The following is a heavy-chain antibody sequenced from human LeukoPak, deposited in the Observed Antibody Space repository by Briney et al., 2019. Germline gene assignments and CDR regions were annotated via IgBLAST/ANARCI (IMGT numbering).Heavy chain of an antibody. J-gene: IGHJ4*02. D-gene: IGHD5-24*01. CDR2: IHYSGST. V-gene: IGHV4-59*08. CDR1: GGSISGYY. Sequence: SETLSLTCTVSGGSISGYYWSWIRQPPGKGLEWIAYIHYSGSTNYNPHLKSRLTISVDTSKNQLSLKLNSMTDADTGVYYCARHGQNDGYPLDYWGQGTLVSVSS. CDR3: ARHGQNDGYPLDY.